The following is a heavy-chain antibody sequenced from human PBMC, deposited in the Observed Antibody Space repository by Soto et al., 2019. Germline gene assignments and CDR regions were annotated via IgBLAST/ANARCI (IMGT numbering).Heavy chain of an antibody. CDR1: GGSISSGGYS. J-gene: IGHJ4*02. D-gene: IGHD1-1*01. V-gene: IGHV4-30-2*01. Sequence: SETLSLTCAVSGGSISSGGYSWSWIRQPPGKGLEWIGYMYHSGSTYYNPSLKSRVTISVDTSKNQFSLKLSSVTAADTAVYYCARRYGYSFDYWGQGALVTVSS. CDR3: ARRYGYSFDY. CDR2: MYHSGST.